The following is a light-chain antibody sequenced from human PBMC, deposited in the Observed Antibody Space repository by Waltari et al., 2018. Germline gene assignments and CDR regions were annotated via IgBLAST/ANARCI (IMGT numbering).Light chain of an antibody. CDR1: SGDVGGYNL. Sequence: QSALTQPASVSGSPGQSITISCTGTSGDVGGYNLVSWYQNHPDQAPKLMICEVSERPFGVSNRFTVSTSGGTASLTISGLQADDEADYYCSSYTNTRIYVFGTGTKVTVL. V-gene: IGLV2-14*02. CDR2: EVS. CDR3: SSYTNTRIYV. J-gene: IGLJ1*01.